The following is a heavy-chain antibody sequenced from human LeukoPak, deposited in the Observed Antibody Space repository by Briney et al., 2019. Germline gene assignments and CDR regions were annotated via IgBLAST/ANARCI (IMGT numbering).Heavy chain of an antibody. CDR2: IYYSGST. CDR1: GGSISSYY. Sequence: PSETLSLTCTVSGGSISSYYWSWIRQPPGKGLEWIGYIYYSGSTNYNPSLKSRVTISVDTSKNQFSLKLSSVTAADTAVYYCARDGYYRSSWYEGWFDPWGQGTLVTVSS. J-gene: IGHJ5*02. CDR3: ARDGYYRSSWYEGWFDP. D-gene: IGHD6-13*01. V-gene: IGHV4-59*01.